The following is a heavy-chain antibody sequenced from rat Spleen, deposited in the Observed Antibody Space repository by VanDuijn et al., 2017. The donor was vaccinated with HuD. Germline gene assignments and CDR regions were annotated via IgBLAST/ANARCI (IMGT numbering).Heavy chain of an antibody. J-gene: IGHJ2*01. CDR1: GYSITSNY. CDR3: ASITMGITTFDY. CDR2: ISYSGAT. Sequence: EVQLQESGPGLVKPSQSLSLTCSVTGYSITSNYWGWIRKLPGNKMEWMGFISYSGATSYNPSLKSRISITRDTSKNQFFLQLKSVTNEDTATYYCASITMGITTFDYWGQGVMVTVSS. D-gene: IGHD1-9*01. V-gene: IGHV3-1*01.